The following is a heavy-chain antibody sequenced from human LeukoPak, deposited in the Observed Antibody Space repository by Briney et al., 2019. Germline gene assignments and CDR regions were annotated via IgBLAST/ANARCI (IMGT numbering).Heavy chain of an antibody. CDR1: GYTLTSYY. CDR3: TCIAVAGLPDAFDI. V-gene: IGHV1-46*03. J-gene: IGHJ3*02. CDR2: INPSGGST. Sequence: GASVKVSCKASGYTLTSYYMHWVRQAPGQGLEWIGIINPSGGSTSYAQKFQGRVTMTRDTSTSTVYMELSSLRSEDTAVYYCTCIAVAGLPDAFDIWGQGTMVTVSS. D-gene: IGHD6-19*01.